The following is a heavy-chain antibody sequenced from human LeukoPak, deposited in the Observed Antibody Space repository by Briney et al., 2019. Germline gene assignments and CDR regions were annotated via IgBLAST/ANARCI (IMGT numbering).Heavy chain of an antibody. V-gene: IGHV4-59*01. J-gene: IGHJ2*01. CDR3: ASALGGYYDSSGYYFKSWYFDL. CDR1: GGSISSYY. Sequence: SETLSLTCTVSGGSISSYYWSWIRQPPGKGLEWIGYIYYSGSTNYNPSLKSRVTISVDTSKNQFSLKLSSVTAADTAVYYCASALGGYYDSSGYYFKSWYFDLWGRGTLVTVSS. CDR2: IYYSGST. D-gene: IGHD3-22*01.